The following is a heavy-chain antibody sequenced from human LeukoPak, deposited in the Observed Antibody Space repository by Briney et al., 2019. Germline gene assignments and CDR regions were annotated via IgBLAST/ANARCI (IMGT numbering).Heavy chain of an antibody. CDR2: ISAYNGNT. CDR3: ARDPPVYCSSTSCYQNYYYYGMDV. D-gene: IGHD2-2*01. Sequence: GASVKVSCKASGYTFTSYGISWVRQAPGQGLEWMGWISAYNGNTNYAQKLQGRVTMTTDTSTSTAYMELRSLRSYDTAVYYCARDPPVYCSSTSCYQNYYYYGMDVWGQGTTVTVSS. CDR1: GYTFTSYG. J-gene: IGHJ6*02. V-gene: IGHV1-18*01.